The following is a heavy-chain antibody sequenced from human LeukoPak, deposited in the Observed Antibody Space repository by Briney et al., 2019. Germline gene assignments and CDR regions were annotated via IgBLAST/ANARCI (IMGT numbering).Heavy chain of an antibody. J-gene: IGHJ4*02. Sequence: GGSLRLSCAASGFFFRSFGMHWVRQSPGKGLEWLAVVGYDGDKRDYADSVKGRFTISRDNSRNTIDLQLSSLRAEDTAVYYCARDGSYMVRGVSTYYFDYWGQGALVTVSS. CDR3: ARDGSYMVRGVSTYYFDY. CDR1: GFFFRSFG. V-gene: IGHV3-30*03. CDR2: VGYDGDKR. D-gene: IGHD3-10*01.